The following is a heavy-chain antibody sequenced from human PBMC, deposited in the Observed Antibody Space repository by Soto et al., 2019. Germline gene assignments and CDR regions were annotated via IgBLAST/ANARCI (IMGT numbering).Heavy chain of an antibody. J-gene: IGHJ4*02. V-gene: IGHV3-7*01. CDR3: ARGRAVNTYYYDSSGYCFDY. CDR2: IKQDGSEK. D-gene: IGHD3-22*01. CDR1: GFTFSSYW. Sequence: VQLLESGGGLVQPGGSLRLSCAASGFTFSSYWMSWVRQAPGKGLEWVANIKQDGSEKYYVDSVKGRFTISRDNAKNSLYLQMNSLRAEDTAVYYCARGRAVNTYYYDSSGYCFDYWGQGTLVTVSS.